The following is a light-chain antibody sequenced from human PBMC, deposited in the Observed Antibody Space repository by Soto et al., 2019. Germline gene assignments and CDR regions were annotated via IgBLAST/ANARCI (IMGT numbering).Light chain of an antibody. CDR1: NFNIGDNS. CDR3: AAWDDSLSAWV. J-gene: IGLJ3*02. Sequence: QSVLTQPPSVSAAPGQRVTISCSGSNFNIGDNSVSWYQHPPGTAPKLLIYKNNQRPSGVPDRFSGSKSATAASLAVSGLRSEDEADYYCAAWDDSLSAWVFGGGTKLTVL. CDR2: KNN. V-gene: IGLV1-47*01.